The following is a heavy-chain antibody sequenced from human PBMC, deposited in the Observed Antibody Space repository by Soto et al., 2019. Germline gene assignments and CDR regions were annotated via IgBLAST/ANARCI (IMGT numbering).Heavy chain of an antibody. CDR3: TRGFCNSSSCYANWFDP. Sequence: EVQLVESGGGLVRPGGSVRLSCAASGFAVGSNYMSWVRQAPGKGLEWVSLIYIGGGTHYADSVKCRFTISRDNSKNTLYLQMNSLRAEDTAVYHCTRGFCNSSSCYANWFDPWGQGTLVTVSS. CDR1: GFAVGSNY. V-gene: IGHV3-66*01. D-gene: IGHD2-2*01. J-gene: IGHJ5*02. CDR2: IYIGGGT.